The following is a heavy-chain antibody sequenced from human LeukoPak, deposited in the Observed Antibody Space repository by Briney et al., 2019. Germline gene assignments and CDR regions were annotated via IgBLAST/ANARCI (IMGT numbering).Heavy chain of an antibody. V-gene: IGHV1-69*13. CDR2: IIPIFGTA. Sequence: GASVKVSCKASGGTFSSYAINWVRQAPGQGLEWMGGIIPIFGTANYAQKFQGRVTITADGSTSTAYMDLSSLKSEDTAVYYCATRLRDYYGSGSRPFDYWGQGTLVTVSS. CDR3: ATRLRDYYGSGSRPFDY. D-gene: IGHD3-10*01. CDR1: GGTFSSYA. J-gene: IGHJ4*02.